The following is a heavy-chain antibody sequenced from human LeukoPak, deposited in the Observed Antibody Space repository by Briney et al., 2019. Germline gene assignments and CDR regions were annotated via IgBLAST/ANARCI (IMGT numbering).Heavy chain of an antibody. D-gene: IGHD2-15*01. Sequence: GGSLRLSCAASGFTFSSYAMSWVRQAPGKGLEWVSAISGSGDSTYYANSVKGRFTISRDNSKNTLSLQLNSLRAEDTAVYYCAKGTSSSCYSAPNYWGQGTLVTVSS. CDR3: AKGTSSSCYSAPNY. J-gene: IGHJ4*02. V-gene: IGHV3-23*01. CDR1: GFTFSSYA. CDR2: ISGSGDST.